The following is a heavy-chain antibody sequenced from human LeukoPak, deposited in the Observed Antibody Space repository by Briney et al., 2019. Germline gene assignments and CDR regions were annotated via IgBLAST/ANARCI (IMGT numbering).Heavy chain of an antibody. Sequence: ASVKVSCKASGYTFTSYGISWVRQAPGQGLEWMGWISAYNGNTNYAQKLQGRVTMTTDTSTSTAYMELRSLRSDATAVYYCAREVIVVVPAALRDYYYGMDVWGQGTPVTVSS. CDR1: GYTFTSYG. V-gene: IGHV1-18*01. D-gene: IGHD2-2*01. CDR3: AREVIVVVPAALRDYYYGMDV. J-gene: IGHJ6*02. CDR2: ISAYNGNT.